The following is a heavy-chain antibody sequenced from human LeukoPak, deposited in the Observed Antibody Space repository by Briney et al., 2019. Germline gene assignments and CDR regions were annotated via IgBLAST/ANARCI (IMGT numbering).Heavy chain of an antibody. V-gene: IGHV5-10-1*01. CDR3: ARRGMGYSGYDGYWYFDL. Sequence: GESLKISCKGPGCTFTNYWIGWVRQMPGKGLEWMGRIDPSDSYINYSPSFQGHVTISADKSNSTAYLQWSTLKASDTAMYYCARRGMGYSGYDGYWYFDLWGRGTLVTVSS. D-gene: IGHD5-12*01. CDR2: IDPSDSYI. J-gene: IGHJ2*01. CDR1: GCTFTNYW.